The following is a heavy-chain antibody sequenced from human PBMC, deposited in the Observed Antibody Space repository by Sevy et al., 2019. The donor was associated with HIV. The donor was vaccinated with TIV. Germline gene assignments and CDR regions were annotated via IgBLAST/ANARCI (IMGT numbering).Heavy chain of an antibody. D-gene: IGHD2-2*01. CDR2: ISGSGGTK. J-gene: IGHJ6*02. Sequence: GGSLRLSCAASGFTFSNFGMSWVRQAPGKGLEWVSTISGSGGTKYYADSGKGRFTISRDNSKKMLYLQMNSLRAEDTPLYYCAKGDTSIRYYYYGMDVWGQGTAVTVSS. CDR1: GFTFSNFG. CDR3: AKGDTSIRYYYYGMDV. V-gene: IGHV3-23*01.